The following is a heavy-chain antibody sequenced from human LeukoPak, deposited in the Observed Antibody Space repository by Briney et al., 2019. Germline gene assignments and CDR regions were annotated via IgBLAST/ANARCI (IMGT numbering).Heavy chain of an antibody. D-gene: IGHD5-12*01. J-gene: IGHJ4*02. CDR3: ARVSHSWINFADY. CDR1: GGSISSSNW. CDR2: IYHSGST. Sequence: PSETLSLTCAVSGGSISSSNWWSWVRQPPGKGLEWIGEIYHSGSTNYNPSLKSRVTISVDKSKNQFSLKLSSVTAADTAVYYCARVSHSWINFADYWGQGTLVTVSS. V-gene: IGHV4-4*02.